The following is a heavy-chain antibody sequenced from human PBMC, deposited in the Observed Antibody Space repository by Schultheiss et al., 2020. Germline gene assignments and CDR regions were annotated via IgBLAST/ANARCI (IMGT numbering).Heavy chain of an antibody. Sequence: GESLKISCAASGFTFSSYAMHWVRQAPGKGLEYVSAISSNGGSTYYANSVKGRFTISRDNSKNTLYLQMGSLRAEDMAVYYCARTYGSGSYDWFDPWGQGTLVTVSS. J-gene: IGHJ5*02. CDR2: ISSNGGST. V-gene: IGHV3-64*01. CDR3: ARTYGSGSYDWFDP. D-gene: IGHD3-10*01. CDR1: GFTFSSYA.